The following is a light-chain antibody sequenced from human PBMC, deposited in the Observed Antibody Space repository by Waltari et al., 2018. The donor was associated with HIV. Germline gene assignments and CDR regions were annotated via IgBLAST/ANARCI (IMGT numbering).Light chain of an antibody. Sequence: QSVLTQPPSVSEAPRQRFAISFSGSSSNIANNPVNWYQQLPGKAPKLLIYYDDLLPAGVSDRFSGSKSGTSASLAISGLQSGDEADYYCAAWDDSLNGPVFGGGTKLTVL. CDR1: SSNIANNP. V-gene: IGLV1-36*01. CDR2: YDD. CDR3: AAWDDSLNGPV. J-gene: IGLJ2*01.